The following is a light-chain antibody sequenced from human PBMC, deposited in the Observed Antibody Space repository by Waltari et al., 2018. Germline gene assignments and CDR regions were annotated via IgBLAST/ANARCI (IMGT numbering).Light chain of an antibody. CDR3: QQYSDSPIT. CDR2: GAS. J-gene: IGKJ5*01. Sequence: EIVLTQSPGTLSLSPGERATLSCRASQSVSSSYLAWYQQKSGQAPRLLIYGASNRATGTPDRVSGSGSGTDFTLTVSRLEPEDFALYFCQQYSDSPITFGQGTRLEIK. CDR1: QSVSSSY. V-gene: IGKV3-20*01.